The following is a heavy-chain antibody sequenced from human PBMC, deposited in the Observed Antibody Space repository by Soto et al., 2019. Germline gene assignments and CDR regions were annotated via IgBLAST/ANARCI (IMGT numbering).Heavy chain of an antibody. CDR2: INPSGGST. D-gene: IGHD6-19*01. Sequence: ASVKVSCKASGYTFTSYYMHWVRQAPGQGLEWMGIINPSGGSTSYAQKFQGRVTMTRDTSTSTVHMELSSLRSEDTAVYYCARETRSAVAGDFFYYYGMDVWGQGTTVTVSS. J-gene: IGHJ6*02. V-gene: IGHV1-46*01. CDR1: GYTFTSYY. CDR3: ARETRSAVAGDFFYYYGMDV.